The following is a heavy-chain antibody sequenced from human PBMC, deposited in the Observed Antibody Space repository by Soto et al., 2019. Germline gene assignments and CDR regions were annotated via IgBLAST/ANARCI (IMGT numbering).Heavy chain of an antibody. Sequence: QVQLVQAGAEVKKPGASVKISCKASGYTVTSYNITWVRQAPRQGLEWMGWISAYNGNTNYAQKLQGRVTMTTNTATSTAYMERRSLRSDATAVYYCARDSPPPREWGQGTLVTVSS. J-gene: IGHJ4*02. V-gene: IGHV1-18*01. CDR1: GYTVTSYN. CDR2: ISAYNGNT. CDR3: ARDSPPPRE.